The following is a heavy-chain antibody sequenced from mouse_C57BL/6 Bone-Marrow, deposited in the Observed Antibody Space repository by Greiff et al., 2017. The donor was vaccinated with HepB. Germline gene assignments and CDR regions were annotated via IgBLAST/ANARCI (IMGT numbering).Heavy chain of an antibody. V-gene: IGHV1-52*01. CDR2: IDPSDSET. CDR1: GYTFTSYW. D-gene: IGHD3-2*02. J-gene: IGHJ2*01. Sequence: QVQLQQPGAELVRPGSSVKLSCKASGYTFTSYWMHWVKQRPIQGLEWIGNIDPSDSETHYNQKFKDKATLTVDKSSSTAYMQLSSLTSEASAVYYCARQMQLRPIYFDYWGQGTTLTVSS. CDR3: ARQMQLRPIYFDY.